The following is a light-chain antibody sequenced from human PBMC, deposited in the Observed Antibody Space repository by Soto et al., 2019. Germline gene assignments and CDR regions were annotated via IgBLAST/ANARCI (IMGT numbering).Light chain of an antibody. V-gene: IGLV1-44*01. J-gene: IGLJ1*01. Sequence: QSVLTQPPSASGTPGQRVTISCSGSSSNVGSNSVNWYQQLPGTAPQLLIYSNDRRPSGVPDRFSGSESGTSASLAISGLQSEDEADYYCAAWDDGLNGYVFGTGTKLTVL. CDR2: SND. CDR3: AAWDDGLNGYV. CDR1: SSNVGSNS.